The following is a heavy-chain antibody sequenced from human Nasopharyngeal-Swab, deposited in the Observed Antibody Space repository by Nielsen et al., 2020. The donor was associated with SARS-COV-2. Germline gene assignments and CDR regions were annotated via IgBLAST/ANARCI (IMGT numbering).Heavy chain of an antibody. CDR3: AKDRHLWSNDFDY. J-gene: IGHJ4*02. Sequence: GGSLRLSCAASGFTFSSYGMHWVRQAPGKGLEWVAVISYDGSNKYYADSVKGRFTISRDNSKNTLYLQMNSLRAEDTAMYYCAKDRHLWSNDFDYWGQGTLVTVSS. CDR2: ISYDGSNK. CDR1: GFTFSSYG. V-gene: IGHV3-30*18. D-gene: IGHD5-18*01.